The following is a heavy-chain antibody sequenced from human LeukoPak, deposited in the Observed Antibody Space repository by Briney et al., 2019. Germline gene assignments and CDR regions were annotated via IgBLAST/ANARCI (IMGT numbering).Heavy chain of an antibody. CDR3: ARGRLGRQHASFFDS. V-gene: IGHV4-59*08. Sequence: SETLSLTCSVSDGSMGTYYWGWIRQPPGKGLEWIGYIYYSGSTTYNPSLKSRVTVSVDTSKNQFSLKLTSMTAADTAVYYCARGRLGRQHASFFDSWGQGALVTVSS. J-gene: IGHJ4*02. CDR2: IYYSGST. CDR1: DGSMGTYY. D-gene: IGHD2-2*01.